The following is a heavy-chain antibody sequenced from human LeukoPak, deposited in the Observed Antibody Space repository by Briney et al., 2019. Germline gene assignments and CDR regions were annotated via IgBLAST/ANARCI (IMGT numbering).Heavy chain of an antibody. Sequence: GSLRLSCAASGFTVSSNYMSWVRQAPGKGLEWVSVIYSGGSTYYADSVKGRFTISRDNSKNTLYLQMNSLRAEDTAVYYCARGFAINYYDSSGYLHWGQGTLVTVSS. CDR3: ARGFAINYYDSSGYLH. CDR2: IYSGGST. CDR1: GFTVSSNY. D-gene: IGHD3-22*01. V-gene: IGHV3-66*01. J-gene: IGHJ4*01.